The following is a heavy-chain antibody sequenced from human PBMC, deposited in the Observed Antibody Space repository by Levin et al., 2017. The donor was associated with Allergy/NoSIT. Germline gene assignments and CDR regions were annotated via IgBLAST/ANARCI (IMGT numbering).Heavy chain of an antibody. Sequence: GGSLRLSCTVSGFIFRDYAISWVRQAPGKGLEWVAFIRNKEYGEKTQYAASVQGRFTISRDDSTGIAHLQMNSLTIEDTAVYYCIRGYSGYYAEYFYHWGQGTVVTVSS. CDR1: GFIFRDYA. V-gene: IGHV3-49*04. D-gene: IGHD3-22*01. CDR3: IRGYSGYYAEYFYH. CDR2: IRNKEYGEKT. J-gene: IGHJ1*01.